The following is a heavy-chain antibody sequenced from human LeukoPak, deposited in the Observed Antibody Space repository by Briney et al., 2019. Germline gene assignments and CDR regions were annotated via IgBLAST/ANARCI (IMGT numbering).Heavy chain of an antibody. CDR1: GHTFTSYY. V-gene: IGHV1-46*01. J-gene: IGHJ6*03. CDR3: ARAAAAALGYYYYYMDV. D-gene: IGHD6-13*01. Sequence: GASVKVSCKASGHTFTSYYMHWVRQAPGQGLEWMGIINPSGGSTSYAQKFQDRVTMTRDTSTSTVYMELSSLRSEDAAVYYCARAAAAALGYYYYYMDVWGKGTTVTVSS. CDR2: INPSGGST.